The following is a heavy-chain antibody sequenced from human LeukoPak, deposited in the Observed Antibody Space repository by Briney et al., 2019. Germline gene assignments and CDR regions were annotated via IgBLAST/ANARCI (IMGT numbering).Heavy chain of an antibody. CDR3: ARIIGISGTYPTDY. V-gene: IGHV3-13*01. CDR1: GFTFSMYD. Sequence: PGGSLRLSCAASGFTFSMYDMHWVRQATGKGLEWVSAIGTIGDTYYADSVKGRFTISRDDAKNSLYLQMNDLRAGDTAVYYCARIIGISGTYPTDYWGQGTLVTVSS. CDR2: IGTIGDT. D-gene: IGHD1-26*01. J-gene: IGHJ4*02.